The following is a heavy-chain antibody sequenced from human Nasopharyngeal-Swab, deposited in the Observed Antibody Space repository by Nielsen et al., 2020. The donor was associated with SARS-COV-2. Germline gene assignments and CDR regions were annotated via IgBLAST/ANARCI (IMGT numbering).Heavy chain of an antibody. CDR3: AREAYCGGDCYGDAFDI. D-gene: IGHD2-21*01. J-gene: IGHJ3*02. CDR2: ISSSSSTI. Sequence: WIRQPPGKGLEWVSYISSSSSTIYYADSVKGRFTISRDNAKNSLYLQMNSLRAEDTAVYYCAREAYCGGDCYGDAFDIRGQGTMVTVSS. V-gene: IGHV3-48*04.